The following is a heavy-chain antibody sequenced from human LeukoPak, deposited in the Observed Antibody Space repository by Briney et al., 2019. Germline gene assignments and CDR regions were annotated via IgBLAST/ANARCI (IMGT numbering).Heavy chain of an antibody. J-gene: IGHJ4*02. D-gene: IGHD6-19*01. CDR2: IYYSGST. CDR1: GGSISSSSYY. V-gene: IGHV4-39*07. Sequence: SETLSLTCTVSGGSISSSSYYWGWIRQPPGKGLEWIGSIYYSGSTYYNPSLKSRVTISVDTSKNQFSLKLSSVTAADTAVYYCARAPVAGTGGEYYFDYWGQGTLVTVSS. CDR3: ARAPVAGTGGEYYFDY.